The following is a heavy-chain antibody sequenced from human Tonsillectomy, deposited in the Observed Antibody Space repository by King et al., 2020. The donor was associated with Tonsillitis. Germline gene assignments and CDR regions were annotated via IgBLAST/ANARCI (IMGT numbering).Heavy chain of an antibody. Sequence: VQLVESGGGLVQPGGSLRLSCAASGLTLRSYAMSWVRQAPGKGLEWGSGIRGGGGSTNYADSVKGRFTISRDDFKNTLYLQMNSLRAEDAAVYYCAKGNYDILTGYYSYYYYSNMDVWGQGTTVTVSS. CDR2: IRGGGGST. J-gene: IGHJ6*02. V-gene: IGHV3-23*04. CDR3: AKGNYDILTGYYSYYYYSNMDV. CDR1: GLTLRSYA. D-gene: IGHD3-9*01.